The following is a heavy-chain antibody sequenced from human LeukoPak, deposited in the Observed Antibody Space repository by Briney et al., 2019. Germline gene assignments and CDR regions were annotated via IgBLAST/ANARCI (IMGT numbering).Heavy chain of an antibody. CDR1: GFSFSNYG. CDR3: ARDSSGRYYFDY. CDR2: ISYDGNNK. D-gene: IGHD6-19*01. V-gene: IGHV3-30*03. Sequence: GRSLRLSCAASGFSFSNYGIHWVRQAPGKGLEWVAVISYDGNNKYYADSVKGRFTISRDNAKNSLYLQMNSLRAEDTAVYYCARDSSGRYYFDYWGQGTLVTVSS. J-gene: IGHJ4*02.